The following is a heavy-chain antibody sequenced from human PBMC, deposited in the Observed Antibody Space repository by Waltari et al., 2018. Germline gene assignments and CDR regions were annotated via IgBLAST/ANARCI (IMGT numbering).Heavy chain of an antibody. J-gene: IGHJ4*02. D-gene: IGHD3-10*01. V-gene: IGHV3-9*01. CDR2: IGWNSGAI. CDR3: VKGGWGFGAFYEQH. Sequence: EVQLVTSGGGLVQPGRSLRLACVGSGFRFDGWAMYWVRQRPGKGLEWLSGIGWNSGAIGYADSVRGRFSTYRDNARKSLYLQMGRLRPEDTALYYCVKGGWGFGAFYEQHWGQGIQVTVSS. CDR1: GFRFDGWA.